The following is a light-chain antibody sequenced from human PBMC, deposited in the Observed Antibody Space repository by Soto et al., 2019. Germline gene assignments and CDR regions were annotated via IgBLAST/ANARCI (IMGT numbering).Light chain of an antibody. CDR1: QSISSW. CDR3: QHYNSYSWT. CDR2: DAS. V-gene: IGKV1-5*01. J-gene: IGKJ1*01. Sequence: DIQMTQSPSTLSASVGDRVTITCRASQSISSWLAWYQQKPGKAPKLLIYDASSLESGVPSRFSGSGSGTEFTLTISILQPDDFATYYCQHYNSYSWTFGQGTKVEIK.